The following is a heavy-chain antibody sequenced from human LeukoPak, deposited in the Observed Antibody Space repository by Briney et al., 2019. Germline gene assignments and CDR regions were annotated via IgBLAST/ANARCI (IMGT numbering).Heavy chain of an antibody. D-gene: IGHD3-3*01. CDR2: INAGNGNT. CDR3: ATDRLVGREPERFLEWLGAGTRYYYYMDV. Sequence: ASVKVSCKASGYTFTSYAMHWVRQAPGQRLEWMGWINAGNGNTKYSQKFQGRVTITRDTSASTAYMELSSLRSEDTAVYYCATDRLVGREPERFLEWLGAGTRYYYYMDVWGKGTTVTVSS. J-gene: IGHJ6*03. V-gene: IGHV1-3*01. CDR1: GYTFTSYA.